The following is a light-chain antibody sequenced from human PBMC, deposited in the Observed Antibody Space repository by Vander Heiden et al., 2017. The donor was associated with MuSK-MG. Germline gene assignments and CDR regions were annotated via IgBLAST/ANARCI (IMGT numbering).Light chain of an antibody. V-gene: IGKV3-11*01. CDR2: DAS. Sequence: EIVLTQSPVTLSLSPGEGAILSCRTSQSVGSLLAWYQQRPGQAPRLLIYDASYSATGIPARFSGSGSGTDFTLTISSLEPEDFAVYYCQQRSRLPLTFGGGTRVEI. CDR3: QQRSRLPLT. J-gene: IGKJ4*01. CDR1: QSVGSL.